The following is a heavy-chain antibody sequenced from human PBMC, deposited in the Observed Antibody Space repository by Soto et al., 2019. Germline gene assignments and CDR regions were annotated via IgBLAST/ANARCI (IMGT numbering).Heavy chain of an antibody. CDR1: GFTFSTYW. Sequence: PGGSLRLSCAASGFTFSTYWMSWVRQAPGKGLQWVANIKPDGGEKWYVDSVRGRFTISRDNVKNSPYLQMNNVRAEDTAVYYCARVECSGGSCYSIDHWGQGTLVTVSS. CDR2: IKPDGGEK. CDR3: ARVECSGGSCYSIDH. J-gene: IGHJ4*02. D-gene: IGHD2-15*01. V-gene: IGHV3-7*01.